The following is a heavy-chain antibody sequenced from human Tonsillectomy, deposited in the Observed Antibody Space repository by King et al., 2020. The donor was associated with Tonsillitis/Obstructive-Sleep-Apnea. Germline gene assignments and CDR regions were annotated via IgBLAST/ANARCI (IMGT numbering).Heavy chain of an antibody. CDR2: ISAYNDNT. Sequence: VQLVQSGAEVKKPGASVYVSCKASGYTFTSYGLSWVRQAPGQGLEWMGWISAYNDNTNYAQKFQGRVTMTTDTSTSTAYMQLRNLRSDDTAVYYCARDRVPAATYWGDYWGQGTLVTVSS. CDR3: ARDRVPAATYWGDY. D-gene: IGHD2-2*01. V-gene: IGHV1-18*01. J-gene: IGHJ4*02. CDR1: GYTFTSYG.